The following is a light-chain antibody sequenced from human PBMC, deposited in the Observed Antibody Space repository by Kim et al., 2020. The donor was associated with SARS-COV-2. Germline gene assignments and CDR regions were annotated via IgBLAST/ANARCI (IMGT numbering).Light chain of an antibody. CDR3: MQDTHWPFT. V-gene: IGKV2-30*01. J-gene: IGKJ3*01. CDR1: RRRGYSDGNRY. CDR2: KVS. Sequence: PASVTGRSRRRRGYSDGNRYLSWLHQRRGEAARHLIYKVSNRDSGVPDRFSGSGSGTDFTLQISRVEAEDVGVYYCMQDTHWPFTFGPGTKVDIK.